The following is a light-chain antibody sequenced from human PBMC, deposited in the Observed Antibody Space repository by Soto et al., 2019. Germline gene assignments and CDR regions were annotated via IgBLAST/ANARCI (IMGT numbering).Light chain of an antibody. CDR2: DAS. J-gene: IGKJ1*01. CDR1: QSVSSN. V-gene: IGKV3-15*01. Sequence: EIVMTQSPATLSLSPGERATLSCRASQSVSSNFAWYQQKPGQAPRLLISDASTRATGIPDRFSGSGSGTEFTLTITSLQSEDFAVYYCQHYNVLPLTFGQGTKVEIK. CDR3: QHYNVLPLT.